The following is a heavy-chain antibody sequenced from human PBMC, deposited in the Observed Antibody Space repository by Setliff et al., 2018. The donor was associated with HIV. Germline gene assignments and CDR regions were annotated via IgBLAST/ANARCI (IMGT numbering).Heavy chain of an antibody. CDR1: GYTFTTYS. Sequence: GASLKVSCKVSGYTFTTYSLHWVRRAPGQSLEWLGWIHAGKGDTKYSQDLQGRITISSDTSANTAYMELSNLRSDDTAVYFCVRGALLAAFDFDHWGHGTLVTVSS. J-gene: IGHJ4*01. CDR2: IHAGKGDT. D-gene: IGHD2-8*02. CDR3: VRGALLAAFDFDH. V-gene: IGHV1-3*01.